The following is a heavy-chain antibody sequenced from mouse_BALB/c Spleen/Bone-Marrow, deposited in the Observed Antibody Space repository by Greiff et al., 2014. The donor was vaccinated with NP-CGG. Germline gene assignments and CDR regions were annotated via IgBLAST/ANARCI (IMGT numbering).Heavy chain of an antibody. Sequence: VKLMEPGPGLVAPSQSLTITCTVSGFSLASYGIHWVRQPPGKGLEWLGVIWAGGATNYNSALMSRLSISKDNSKSQVFLKMNSLQIDDTAMFYCTREREGDGYYDFDYWGQGTIFTVSS. CDR2: IWAGGAT. D-gene: IGHD2-3*01. CDR3: TREREGDGYYDFDY. CDR1: GFSLASYG. V-gene: IGHV2-9*02. J-gene: IGHJ2*01.